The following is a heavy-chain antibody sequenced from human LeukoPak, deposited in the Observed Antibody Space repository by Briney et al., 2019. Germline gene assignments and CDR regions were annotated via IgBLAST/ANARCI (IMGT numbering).Heavy chain of an antibody. CDR1: GFTVSSSY. CDR3: ARDNAYMLDY. V-gene: IGHV3-66*01. J-gene: IGHJ4*02. CDR2: IYSGGST. D-gene: IGHD5-24*01. Sequence: GGSLRLSCAASGFTVSSSYMTWVRQAPGKGLEWVSVIYSGGSTYYADSVKGRFTVSRDNAKNTLYLEMNRLRAEDTAVYYCARDNAYMLDYWGQGTQVTVSS.